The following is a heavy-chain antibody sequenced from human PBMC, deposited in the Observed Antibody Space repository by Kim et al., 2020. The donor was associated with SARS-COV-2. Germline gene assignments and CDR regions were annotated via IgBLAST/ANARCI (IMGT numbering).Heavy chain of an antibody. CDR2: IYTSGST. Sequence: SETLSLTCTVSGGSISSYYWSWIRQPAGKGLEWIGRIYTSGSTNYNPSLKSRVTMSVDTSKNQFSLKLSSVTAADTAVYYCARDGYDFWSGPSFFDPWGQGTLVTVSS. V-gene: IGHV4-4*07. J-gene: IGHJ5*02. D-gene: IGHD3-3*01. CDR1: GGSISSYY. CDR3: ARDGYDFWSGPSFFDP.